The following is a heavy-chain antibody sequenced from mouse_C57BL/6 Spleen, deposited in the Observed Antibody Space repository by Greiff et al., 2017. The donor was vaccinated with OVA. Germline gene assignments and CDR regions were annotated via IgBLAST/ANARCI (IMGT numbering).Heavy chain of an antibody. D-gene: IGHD2-4*01. J-gene: IGHJ2*01. CDR1: GYSFTSYY. CDR2: IYPGSGNT. CDR3: AYDYDYYFDY. Sequence: QVQLQQSGPELVKPGASVKISCKASGYSFTSYYIHWVKQRPGQGLEWIGWIYPGSGNTKYNEQFKGKATLTADTSSSTAYMQLSSLTSEDSAVYYCAYDYDYYFDYWGQGTTLTVSS. V-gene: IGHV1-66*01.